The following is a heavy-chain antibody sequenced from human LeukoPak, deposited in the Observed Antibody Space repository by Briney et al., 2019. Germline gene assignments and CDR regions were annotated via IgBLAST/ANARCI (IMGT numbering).Heavy chain of an antibody. Sequence: SVKVSCKASGGTFSSYAISWVRQAPGQGLEWMGRIIPILGIANYAQKFQGRVTITADKSTSTAYMELSSLRSEDTAVYYCARALGLGIEASAFDIWGQGTMVTVSS. CDR2: IIPILGIA. D-gene: IGHD3/OR15-3a*01. V-gene: IGHV1-69*04. CDR1: GGTFSSYA. CDR3: ARALGLGIEASAFDI. J-gene: IGHJ3*02.